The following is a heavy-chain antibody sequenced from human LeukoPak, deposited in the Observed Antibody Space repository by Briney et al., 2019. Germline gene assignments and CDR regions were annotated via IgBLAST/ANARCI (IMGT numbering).Heavy chain of an antibody. CDR2: IYYSGST. D-gene: IGHD6-6*01. V-gene: IGHV4-39*07. CDR3: ARDPRRYGSSSFDI. Sequence: SETLSLTCTVSGGSISSSSYYWGWIRQPPGKGLEWIGSIYYSGSTYYNPSLKSRVTISVDTSKNQFSLKLSSVTAADTAVYYCARDPRRYGSSSFDIWGQGTMVTVSS. J-gene: IGHJ3*02. CDR1: GGSISSSSYY.